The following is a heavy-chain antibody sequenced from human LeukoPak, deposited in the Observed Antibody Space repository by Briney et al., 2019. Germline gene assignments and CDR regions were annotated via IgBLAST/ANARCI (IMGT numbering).Heavy chain of an antibody. CDR3: AKDLTYCGGDCYSV. CDR2: ISYDGNNK. Sequence: GGSLRLSCAAPGFTFSSYGIHWVRQAPGKGLEWVAVISYDGNNKYYADSVKDRFTISRDNSKNTLYLQMNSLRAEDTAVYYCAKDLTYCGGDCYSVWGQGTVVTVSS. D-gene: IGHD2-21*02. J-gene: IGHJ4*02. CDR1: GFTFSSYG. V-gene: IGHV3-30*18.